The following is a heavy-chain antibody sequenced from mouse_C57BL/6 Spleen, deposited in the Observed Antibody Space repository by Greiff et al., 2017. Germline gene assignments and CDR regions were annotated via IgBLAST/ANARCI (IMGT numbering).Heavy chain of an antibody. V-gene: IGHV1-5*01. J-gene: IGHJ2*01. D-gene: IGHD2-4*01. CDR1: GYTFTSYW. Sequence: VQLQQSGTVLARPGASVKMSCKTSGYTFTSYWMHWVTQRPGQGLEWIGAIYPGNSDTCYNQTFKGKAKLTAVTPASTAYMELSSLTKEDSAVYYCTRSDYDGHFDYWGQGTTLTVSS. CDR2: IYPGNSDT. CDR3: TRSDYDGHFDY.